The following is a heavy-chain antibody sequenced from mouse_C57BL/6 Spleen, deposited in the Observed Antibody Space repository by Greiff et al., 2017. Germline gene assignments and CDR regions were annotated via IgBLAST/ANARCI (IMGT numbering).Heavy chain of an antibody. CDR2: IYPGSGNT. J-gene: IGHJ1*03. V-gene: IGHV1-66*01. D-gene: IGHD4-1*01. CDR3: ARAGTDWYCDV. Sequence: QVHVKQSGPELVKPGASVKISCKASGYSFTSYYIHWVKQRPGQGLEWIGWIYPGSGNTKYNEKFKGKATLTADTSSSTAYMQLSSLTSEDSAVYYCARAGTDWYCDVWGTGTTVTVSS. CDR1: GYSFTSYY.